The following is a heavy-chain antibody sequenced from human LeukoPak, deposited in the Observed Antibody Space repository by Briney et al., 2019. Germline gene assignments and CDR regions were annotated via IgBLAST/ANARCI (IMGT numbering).Heavy chain of an antibody. D-gene: IGHD3-22*01. Sequence: GESLKISCKGSGYSFTSCWIGWVRQMPGKGLEWMGIIYPGDSDTRYSPSFQGQVAISADKSISTAYLQWSSLKASDTAMYYCARHLTDSSGYYYFDYWGQGTLVTVSS. CDR2: IYPGDSDT. CDR3: ARHLTDSSGYYYFDY. CDR1: GYSFTSCW. J-gene: IGHJ4*02. V-gene: IGHV5-51*01.